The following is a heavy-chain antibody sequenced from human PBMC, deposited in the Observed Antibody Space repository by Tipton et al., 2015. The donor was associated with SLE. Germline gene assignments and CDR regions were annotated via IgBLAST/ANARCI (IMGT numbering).Heavy chain of an antibody. D-gene: IGHD3-16*01. CDR2: IHTSGQIYPPGST. Sequence: TLSLTCTVSGGSISSHSWSWFRQPPGKGLEWSGHIHTSGQIYPPGSTNCNPSLKSRVTISLDTSKNQFSLRLSPVTAADTAVYYCARGRDYYDYATDVWGQGTTVTVSS. CDR1: GGSISSHS. J-gene: IGHJ6*02. CDR3: ARGRDYYDYATDV. V-gene: IGHV4-4*08.